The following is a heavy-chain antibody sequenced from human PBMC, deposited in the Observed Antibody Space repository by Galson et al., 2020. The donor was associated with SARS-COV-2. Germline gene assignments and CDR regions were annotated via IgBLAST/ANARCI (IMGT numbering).Heavy chain of an antibody. Sequence: GGSRRLHCSPSDSTFSSYAMPWVRQAPGKGLEGVAAISNDGSNKYYANPVKGRFTISRDNSKNTLYLQMNSLRAEDTAVYYCVRDRLYIQDIVLMVYAITRGNWFDPWGQGTLVTVSS. D-gene: IGHD2-8*01. V-gene: IGHV3-30*04. J-gene: IGHJ5*02. CDR1: DSTFSSYA. CDR2: ISNDGSNK. CDR3: VRDRLYIQDIVLMVYAITRGNWFDP.